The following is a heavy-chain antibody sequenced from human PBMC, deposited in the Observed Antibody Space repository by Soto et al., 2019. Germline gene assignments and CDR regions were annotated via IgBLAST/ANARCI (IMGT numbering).Heavy chain of an antibody. D-gene: IGHD2-15*01. CDR3: VRGRKRGIVVVVAALWFDY. J-gene: IGHJ4*02. CDR2: IIPIFGTA. CDR1: GGTFSSYA. Sequence: ASVKVSCKASGGTFSSYAISWVRQAPGQGLEWMGGIIPIFGTANYAQKFQGRVTITADKSTSTAYMELSSLRSEDTAVYYCVRGRKRGIVVVVAALWFDYWGQGTLVTVSS. V-gene: IGHV1-69*06.